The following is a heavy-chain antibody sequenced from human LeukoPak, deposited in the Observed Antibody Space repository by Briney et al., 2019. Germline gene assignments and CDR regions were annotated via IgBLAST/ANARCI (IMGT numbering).Heavy chain of an antibody. CDR1: GGSISTHY. Sequence: PSETLFLTCTVSGGSISTHYWSWVRQPPGKGLEWIGYIYYSGSTTYNPSLKSRVTISVDTSKNQFSLKLDAVTAADTAVYYCASRTYFDLWGRGTLVTVSS. CDR2: IYYSGST. V-gene: IGHV4-59*08. CDR3: ASRTYFDL. J-gene: IGHJ2*01.